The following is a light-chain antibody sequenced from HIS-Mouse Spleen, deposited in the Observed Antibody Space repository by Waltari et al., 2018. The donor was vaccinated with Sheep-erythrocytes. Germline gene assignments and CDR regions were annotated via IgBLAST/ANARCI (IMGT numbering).Light chain of an antibody. CDR1: SSDVGGYNY. CDR2: EVS. J-gene: IGLJ3*02. Sequence: QSALTQPPSASGSPGQSVTISCTGTSSDVGGYNYVSWYQPHPGKTPQLMIYEVSKRPAGVPDRFSGAKSGNTASLTVSRVQAEDEADYYCSSYAGSNNWVFGGGTKLTVL. V-gene: IGLV2-8*01. CDR3: SSYAGSNNWV.